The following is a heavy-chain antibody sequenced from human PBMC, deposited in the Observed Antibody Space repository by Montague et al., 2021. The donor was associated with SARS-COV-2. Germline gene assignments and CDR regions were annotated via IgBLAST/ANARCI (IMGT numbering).Heavy chain of an antibody. J-gene: IGHJ6*02. CDR3: ARDYGDYSYSSGLDA. CDR1: GGSVRSGSYY. V-gene: IGHV4-61*02. CDR2: IYSSGST. D-gene: IGHD4-17*01. Sequence: TLSLTCTVSGGSVRSGSYYWSWIRLPAGKGLEWIGSIYSSGSTYYNPSLKSRVTISVDTSKNQFSLKVSSVTAADTAVYYCARDYGDYSYSSGLDAWGQGTTVTVSS.